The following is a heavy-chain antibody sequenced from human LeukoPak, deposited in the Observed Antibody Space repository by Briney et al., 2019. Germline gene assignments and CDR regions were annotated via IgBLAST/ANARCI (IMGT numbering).Heavy chain of an antibody. J-gene: IGHJ3*02. D-gene: IGHD3-22*01. Sequence: SETLSLTCAVSGGSISSYYWSWIRQPPGKGLEWIGYIYYSGSTNYNPSLKSRVTISVDTSKNQFSLKRSSVTAADTAVYYCARFGLVGYYDSSGTDAFDIWGQGTMVTVSS. CDR2: IYYSGST. V-gene: IGHV4-59*08. CDR1: GGSISSYY. CDR3: ARFGLVGYYDSSGTDAFDI.